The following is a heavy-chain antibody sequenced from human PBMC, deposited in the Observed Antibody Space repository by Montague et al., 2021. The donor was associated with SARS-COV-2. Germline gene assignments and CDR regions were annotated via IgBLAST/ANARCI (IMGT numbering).Heavy chain of an antibody. D-gene: IGHD3-10*01. Sequence: SETLSLTCSVSGDSVNRNYWSWVRQPPGKGLEWLGYIFYSGSTYNPSFHSRVTMSLDTSKNHFSLHLISVTAADTAAYYCAKASRSYGCDFDSWGRGTLVSVSS. CDR2: IFYSGST. CDR3: AKASRSYGCDFDS. J-gene: IGHJ4*02. CDR1: GDSVNRNY. V-gene: IGHV4-59*02.